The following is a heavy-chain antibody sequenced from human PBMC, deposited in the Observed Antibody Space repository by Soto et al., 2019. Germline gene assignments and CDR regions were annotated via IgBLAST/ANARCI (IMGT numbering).Heavy chain of an antibody. CDR1: GGSITPYY. CDR3: ARQQYTVVTAFDV. CDR2: VSYNGNT. Sequence: QVQLKESGPGLVKPADTLSLKCTVSGGSITPYYWSWIRQTPGGGLEWIGYVSYNGNTNYNPSLKSRVSISADTSKNEFSLKLTSLTAADAVIYFCARQQYTVVTAFDVWGQGTMVAVSS. J-gene: IGHJ3*01. V-gene: IGHV4-59*07. D-gene: IGHD2-15*01.